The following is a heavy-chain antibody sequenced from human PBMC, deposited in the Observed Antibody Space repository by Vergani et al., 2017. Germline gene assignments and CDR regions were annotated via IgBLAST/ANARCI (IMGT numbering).Heavy chain of an antibody. D-gene: IGHD6-13*01. CDR1: GGSISSGSYY. CDR3: ARGLYSSSWPYYFDY. V-gene: IGHV4-31*03. CDR2: IYYSGST. Sequence: QVQLQESGPGLVKPSETLSLTCTVSGGSISSGSYYWSWIRQPPGKGLEWIGYIYYSGSTYYNPSLKSRVTISVDTSKNQFSLKLSSVTAADTAVYYCARGLYSSSWPYYFDYWGQGTLVTVSS. J-gene: IGHJ4*02.